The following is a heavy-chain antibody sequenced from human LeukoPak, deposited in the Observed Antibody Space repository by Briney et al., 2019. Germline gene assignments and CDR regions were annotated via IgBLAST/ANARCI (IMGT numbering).Heavy chain of an antibody. D-gene: IGHD3-10*01. CDR3: ATVLADGSGSKTYNWFDP. CDR1: GYTLTELS. J-gene: IGHJ5*02. CDR2: FDPEDGET. Sequence: GASVKVSCKVSGYTLTELSMHWVRQAPGKGLEWMGGFDPEDGETIYAQKFRGRVTMTEDTSTDTAYMELSSLRSEDTAVYYCATVLADGSGSKTYNWFDPWGQGTLVTVS. V-gene: IGHV1-24*01.